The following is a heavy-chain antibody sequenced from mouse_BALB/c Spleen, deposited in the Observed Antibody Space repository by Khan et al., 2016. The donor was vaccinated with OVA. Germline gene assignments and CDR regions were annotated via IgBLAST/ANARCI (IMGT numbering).Heavy chain of an antibody. J-gene: IGHJ3*01. CDR3: ARSLFAY. V-gene: IGHV1S135*01. Sequence: VQLKESGPELMKPGASVKISCKASGYSFNSYYMHWVKQSHGKSLEWIGYIDPFNGLTSYNQKFKGKATLTVDKSSRTAYMHLTSLTSEDSAVYDCARSLFAYWGQGTLVTVSA. CDR2: IDPFNGLT. CDR1: GYSFNSYY.